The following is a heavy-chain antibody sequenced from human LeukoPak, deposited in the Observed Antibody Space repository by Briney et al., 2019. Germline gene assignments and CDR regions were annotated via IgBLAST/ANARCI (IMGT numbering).Heavy chain of an antibody. V-gene: IGHV1-8*01. J-gene: IGHJ6*03. CDR1: GYTFTSYD. CDR3: ARRKGSGWSHYYYYYYMDV. D-gene: IGHD6-19*01. Sequence: ASVKVSCKASGYTFTSYDINWVRQATGQGLEWMGWMNPNSGNTGYAQKFQGRVTMTRNTSISTAYMGLSSLRSEDTAVYYCARRKGSGWSHYYYYYYMDVWGKGTTVTISS. CDR2: MNPNSGNT.